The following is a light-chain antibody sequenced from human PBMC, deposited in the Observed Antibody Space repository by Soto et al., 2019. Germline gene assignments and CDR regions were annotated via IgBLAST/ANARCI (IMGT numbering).Light chain of an antibody. Sequence: EIVLTQSPATLSLSPGERATLSCRASQSVSSNLAWYQQKPGQAPRLLIYGASLRATGLPARFSGSGSGTDFTLTISSLEPEDFAVYYCQQRSNWPPITFGQGTRLEIK. CDR3: QQRSNWPPIT. J-gene: IGKJ5*01. V-gene: IGKV3-11*01. CDR1: QSVSSN. CDR2: GAS.